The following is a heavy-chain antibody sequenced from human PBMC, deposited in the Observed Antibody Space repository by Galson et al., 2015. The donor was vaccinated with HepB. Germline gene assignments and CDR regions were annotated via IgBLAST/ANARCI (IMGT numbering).Heavy chain of an antibody. J-gene: IGHJ4*02. D-gene: IGHD1-26*01. CDR1: GYTFTSYG. CDR2: IYPRDSDT. V-gene: IGHV5-51*01. CDR3: ARQPTLVGAIRAFDY. Sequence: KVSCKASGYTFTSYGISWVRQMPGRGLEWMGIIYPRDSDTRYSPSFQGQVTISADNSIDTTYLQWSSLRASDTGIYFCARQPTLVGAIRAFDYWGQGILVTVSS.